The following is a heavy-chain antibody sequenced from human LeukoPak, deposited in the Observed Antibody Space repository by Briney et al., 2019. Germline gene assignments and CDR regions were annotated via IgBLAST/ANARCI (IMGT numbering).Heavy chain of an antibody. CDR3: AKDKKVAGTPSRNGYFDY. V-gene: IGHV3-48*03. CDR1: GFTFSSYE. D-gene: IGHD6-19*01. Sequence: GGSLRLSCAASGFTFSSYEMNWVRQAPGKGLEWVSYISSSGSTIYYADSVKGRFTISRDNAKNSLYLQMNSLRAEDTAVYYCAKDKKVAGTPSRNGYFDYWGQGTLVTVSS. CDR2: ISSSGSTI. J-gene: IGHJ4*02.